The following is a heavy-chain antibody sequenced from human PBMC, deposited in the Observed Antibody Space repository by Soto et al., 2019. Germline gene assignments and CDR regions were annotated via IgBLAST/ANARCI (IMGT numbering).Heavy chain of an antibody. J-gene: IGHJ6*02. CDR2: INHSGGT. D-gene: IGHD2-21*01. V-gene: IGHV4-34*01. Sequence: SETLSLTCAVYGGSFSGYYWSWIRQPPGKGLEWIGEINHSGGTNYNPSLKSRVTISVDTSKNQFSLKLSSVTAADTAVYYCASPLFDYYGMDVWGQGTTVTVSS. CDR1: GGSFSGYY. CDR3: ASPLFDYYGMDV.